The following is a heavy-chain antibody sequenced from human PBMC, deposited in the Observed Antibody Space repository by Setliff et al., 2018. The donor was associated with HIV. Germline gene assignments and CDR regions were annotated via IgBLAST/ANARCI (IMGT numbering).Heavy chain of an antibody. CDR1: GLTFSNYW. D-gene: IGHD3-16*01. V-gene: IGHV3-7*01. J-gene: IGHJ6*03. Sequence: SLRLSCAASGLTFSNYWMNWVRQAPGRGLEWVANIKQDGSEEYYVDSVKGRFTISRDNAKNSLSLQMNSLRAEDTAVYYCARSGGIGNYHWDVWGKGTTVTVSS. CDR3: ARSGGIGNYHWDV. CDR2: IKQDGSEE.